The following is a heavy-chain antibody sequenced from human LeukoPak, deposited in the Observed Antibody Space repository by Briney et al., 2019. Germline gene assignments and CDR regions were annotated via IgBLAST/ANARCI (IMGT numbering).Heavy chain of an antibody. CDR3: AREGQQLGSFDY. V-gene: IGHV1-46*01. CDR1: GYTFTSNY. D-gene: IGHD1-1*01. CDR2: IYPRDGST. J-gene: IGHJ4*02. Sequence: ASVKVSCKASGYTFTSNYIHWVRQAPGQGLEWMGMIYPRDGSTNYAQKYQGRITMTTDTSTSTVYMDLSSLGSEDTAVHYCAREGQQLGSFDYWGQGTLVTVSS.